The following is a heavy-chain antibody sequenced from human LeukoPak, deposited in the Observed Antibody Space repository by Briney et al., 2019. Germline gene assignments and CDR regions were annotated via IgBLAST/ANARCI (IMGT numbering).Heavy chain of an antibody. CDR3: ASSAMVDY. Sequence: GGSLRLSCAASGFTFSDYYMSWIRQAPGKGLEWVSYISSSSSHTNYADSVKGRFTISRDNAKNSPFLQVNSLRAEDTAVYYCASSAMVDYWGQGTLVTVSS. V-gene: IGHV3-11*03. CDR1: GFTFSDYY. CDR2: ISSSSSHT. J-gene: IGHJ4*02. D-gene: IGHD5-18*01.